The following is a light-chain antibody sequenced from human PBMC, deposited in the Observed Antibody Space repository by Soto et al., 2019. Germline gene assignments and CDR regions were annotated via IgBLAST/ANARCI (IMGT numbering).Light chain of an antibody. CDR1: QSVRSW. Sequence: DIQITQSPATLSASVGDRVTFTCRASQSVRSWLAWYQQKPGTAPNLLIFDASRLENGVPSRISGSGSGTEFTLTISSLQPDDFATYYCQQYDTYSTFGQGTKVDIK. J-gene: IGKJ1*01. V-gene: IGKV1-5*01. CDR3: QQYDTYST. CDR2: DAS.